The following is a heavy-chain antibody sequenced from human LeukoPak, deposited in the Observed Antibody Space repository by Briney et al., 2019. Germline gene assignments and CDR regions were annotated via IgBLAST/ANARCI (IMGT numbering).Heavy chain of an antibody. D-gene: IGHD5-12*01. CDR1: GGSISSGGYS. Sequence: PSETLSLTCAVSGGSISSGGYSWSWIRQPPGKGLECSGYIYQSESIYYNPSLKSRVTTSVDRSKNQFSLKLTSVTAADTAVYYCARRGGYDRFDCWGQGTLVTVSS. CDR2: IYQSESI. CDR3: ARRGGYDRFDC. V-gene: IGHV4-30-2*01. J-gene: IGHJ4*02.